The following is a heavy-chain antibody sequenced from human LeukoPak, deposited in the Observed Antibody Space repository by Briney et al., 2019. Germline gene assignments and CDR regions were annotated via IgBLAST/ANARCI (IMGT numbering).Heavy chain of an antibody. CDR3: VREESGGYFDY. CDR2: ITPSVDTT. CDR1: GYTFTNYL. Sequence: GASVMVSCKASGYTFTNYLLHWVRQAPGQGLEWVGRITPSVDTTNYAQKFRDRVTMTRDTSTSTVYMELSSLRSEDTAVYHCVREESGGYFDYWGQGTLVTVSS. V-gene: IGHV1-46*01. D-gene: IGHD2-8*02. J-gene: IGHJ4*02.